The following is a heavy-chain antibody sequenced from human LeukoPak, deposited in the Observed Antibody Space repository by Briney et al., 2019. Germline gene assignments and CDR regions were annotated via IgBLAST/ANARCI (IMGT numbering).Heavy chain of an antibody. J-gene: IGHJ6*04. CDR3: AELGITMIGGV. CDR2: ISSSSSYI. D-gene: IGHD3-10*02. Sequence: MPGGSLRLSCAASGFTFNTYNMNWVRQAPGKGLEWVSSISSSSSYIYYADSVKGRFTISRDNAKNSLYLQMNSLRAEDTAVYYCAELGITMIGGVWGKGTTVTISS. V-gene: IGHV3-21*01. CDR1: GFTFNTYN.